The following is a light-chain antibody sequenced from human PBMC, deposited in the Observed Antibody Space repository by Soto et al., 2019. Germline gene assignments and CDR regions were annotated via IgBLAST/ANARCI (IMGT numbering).Light chain of an antibody. CDR2: QDS. V-gene: IGLV3-1*01. CDR3: QAWDSSSDV. Sequence: SYELTQPPSVSVSPGQTASITCSGDKLGDKYAWWYQQKPGQSPVLVIYQDSKRPSGIPERFSGSNSGNTATLTISGTQAMDEADYYCQAWDSSSDVLGTGTKLTVL. CDR1: KLGDKY. J-gene: IGLJ1*01.